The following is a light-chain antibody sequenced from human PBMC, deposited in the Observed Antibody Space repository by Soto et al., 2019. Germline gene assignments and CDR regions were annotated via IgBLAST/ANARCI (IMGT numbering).Light chain of an antibody. CDR3: QQYNLWPPIT. J-gene: IGKJ5*01. CDR1: QSVRSN. CDR2: GAS. V-gene: IGKV3-15*01. Sequence: EIVMTQSPATLSVSPGEGASLSCRASQSVRSNLAWYQQKPGQAPRLLIFGASTRATGIPARFSGSGSGTEFTLTISSLQSEDFAVYYCQQYNLWPPITFGQGTRLEIK.